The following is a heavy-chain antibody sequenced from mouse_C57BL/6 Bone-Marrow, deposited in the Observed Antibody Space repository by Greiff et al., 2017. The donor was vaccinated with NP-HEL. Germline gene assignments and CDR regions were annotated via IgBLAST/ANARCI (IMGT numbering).Heavy chain of an antibody. Sequence: QVQLQQPGAELVKPGASVKLSCKASGYTFTSYWMHWVKQRPGQGLEWIGMIHPNSGSTNYNEKFKSKATLTVDKSSSTAYMQLSSLTSEDSAVYYCAYYYGSSGAYWGQGTLVTVSA. D-gene: IGHD1-1*01. CDR1: GYTFTSYW. CDR2: IHPNSGST. CDR3: AYYYGSSGAY. J-gene: IGHJ3*01. V-gene: IGHV1-64*01.